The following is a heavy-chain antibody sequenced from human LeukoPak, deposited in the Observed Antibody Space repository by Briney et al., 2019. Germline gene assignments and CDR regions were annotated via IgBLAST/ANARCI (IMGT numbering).Heavy chain of an antibody. CDR1: SYSISSGSY. V-gene: IGHV4-38-2*01. J-gene: IGHJ4*02. CDR2: IFHSGNS. D-gene: IGHD4-17*01. Sequence: PSETLSLTCAVSSYSISSGSYWGWIRQSPGEGLEWVGSIFHSGNSYYNPSLKSRLTMSVDTSKNQFSLKLTSVTAADTALYYCARVTYVDDMLYQYFDYWGQGILVTVSS. CDR3: ARVTYVDDMLYQYFDY.